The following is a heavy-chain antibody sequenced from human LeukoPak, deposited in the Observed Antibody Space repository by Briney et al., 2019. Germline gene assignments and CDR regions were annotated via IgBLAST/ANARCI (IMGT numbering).Heavy chain of an antibody. CDR1: VDSICRGGYY. V-gene: IGHV4-31*03. CDR2: IYYSGHT. D-gene: IGHD2-21*02. J-gene: IGHJ3*02. CDR3: GNSYYNPTLKSRVTTPVDTSKNQFPLKLSSVTAADTAVYYCSGGTNQVGNDALDI. Sequence: PSETLSLTCTLSVDSICRGGYYWRWIRQHPGRGLEWIGYIYYSGHTCYNPSLNNRLPTSLQTSKNSVYVQLSCWAPAGPYMYYSGNSYYNPTLKSRVTTPVDTSKNQFPLKLSSVTAADTAVYYCSGGTNQVGNDALDIWGQGTMVTVSS.